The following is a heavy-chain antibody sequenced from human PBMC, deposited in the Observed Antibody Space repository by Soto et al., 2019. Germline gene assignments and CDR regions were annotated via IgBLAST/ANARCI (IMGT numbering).Heavy chain of an antibody. CDR3: ARLYCSASSCYSVGAFDI. CDR1: GFTFSSYG. D-gene: IGHD2-15*01. V-gene: IGHV3-33*01. CDR2: IWFDGSDK. Sequence: QVQLVESGGGVVQPGRSLRLSCAASGFTFSSYGMHWVRQAPGKGLEWVALIWFDGSDKYYTESVKGRFTISRDNSKSTLYLQMNSLRAEDTAVYYCARLYCSASSCYSVGAFDIRGQGTMVTASS. J-gene: IGHJ3*02.